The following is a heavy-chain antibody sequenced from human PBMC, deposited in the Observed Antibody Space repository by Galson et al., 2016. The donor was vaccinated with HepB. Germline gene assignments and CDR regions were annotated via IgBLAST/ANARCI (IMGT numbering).Heavy chain of an antibody. CDR1: GYTFNTYN. D-gene: IGHD3-3*01. J-gene: IGHJ5*02. V-gene: IGHV1-46*02. Sequence: SVKVSCKASGYTFNTYNMHWVRQAPGRGLEWMGIIKPSGGNTIYAQKFQDRITMTRDTSTSTVYMELISLRSEDTAVYYCAKDTRSGFYSRWFDPWGQGTLVTVSS. CDR3: AKDTRSGFYSRWFDP. CDR2: IKPSGGNT.